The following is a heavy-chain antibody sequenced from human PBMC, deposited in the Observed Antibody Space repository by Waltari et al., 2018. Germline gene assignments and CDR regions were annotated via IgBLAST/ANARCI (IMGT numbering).Heavy chain of an antibody. V-gene: IGHV3-7*03. CDR2: IKEDGTDT. J-gene: IGHJ3*02. CDR1: GFTFSIYW. D-gene: IGHD3-3*02. CDR3: ARSQRHSFEI. Sequence: EVQLVESGGGLVQPGGSLRVSCAASGFTFSIYWMTWVRQAPGGGLEWVANIKEDGTDTFYVDSVKGRFTISKDNAENSLYLQMNSLRVEDTAIYYCARSQRHSFEICGQGTMVTVSS.